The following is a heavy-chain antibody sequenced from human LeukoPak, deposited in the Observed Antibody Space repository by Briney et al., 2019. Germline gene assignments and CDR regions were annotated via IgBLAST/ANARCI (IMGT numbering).Heavy chain of an antibody. Sequence: GGSLRLSCAASGFTFSNAWMSWVRQAPGKGLEWVGRIKSKTDGGTTDYAAPVKGRFTISRDDSKNTLYLQMNSLKTEDTAVYYCTTYIVVVPAAMGDAFDIWGQGTMVTVSS. CDR3: TTYIVVVPAAMGDAFDI. D-gene: IGHD2-2*01. V-gene: IGHV3-15*01. CDR2: IKSKTDGGTT. CDR1: GFTFSNAW. J-gene: IGHJ3*02.